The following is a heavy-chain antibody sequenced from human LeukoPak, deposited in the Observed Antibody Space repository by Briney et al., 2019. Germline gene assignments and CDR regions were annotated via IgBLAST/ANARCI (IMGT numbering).Heavy chain of an antibody. V-gene: IGHV1-8*01. J-gene: IGHJ3*02. CDR2: MNPNSGNT. CDR3: ARVGDILTGYADAFDI. Sequence: ASVKVSCKASGYTFTTYDINWVRQATGQGLEWMGWMNPNSGNTGYTQKFQGRVTMTRNTSISTAYMELSSLRSEDTAVYYCARVGDILTGYADAFDIWGQGTMVTVSS. CDR1: GYTFTTYD. D-gene: IGHD3-9*01.